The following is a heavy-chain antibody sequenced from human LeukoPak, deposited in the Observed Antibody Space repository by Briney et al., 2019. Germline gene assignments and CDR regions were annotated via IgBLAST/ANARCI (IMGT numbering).Heavy chain of an antibody. D-gene: IGHD1-26*01. Sequence: GGSLRLSCAASGFTFSSYEMNWVRQAPGKGLEWVSYISSSGSTIHYADSVKGRFTISRDNAKNSLYLQVNSLRAEDTAVYYCAREFRSYPDYWGQGTLVTVSS. J-gene: IGHJ4*02. CDR3: AREFRSYPDY. V-gene: IGHV3-48*03. CDR1: GFTFSSYE. CDR2: ISSSGSTI.